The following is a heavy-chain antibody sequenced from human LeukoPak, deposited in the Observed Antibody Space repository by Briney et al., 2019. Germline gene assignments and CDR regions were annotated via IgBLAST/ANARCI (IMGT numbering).Heavy chain of an antibody. D-gene: IGHD1-26*01. Sequence: RASVKVSCKASGYTFTSYAMHWVRQAPGQRLEWMGWINAGNGNTKYSQNFQGRVAITRDTSASTAFMEVSSLRYEDTAIYYCAREWELNWFDPWGQGTLVTVSS. V-gene: IGHV1-3*01. CDR2: INAGNGNT. J-gene: IGHJ5*02. CDR1: GYTFTSYA. CDR3: AREWELNWFDP.